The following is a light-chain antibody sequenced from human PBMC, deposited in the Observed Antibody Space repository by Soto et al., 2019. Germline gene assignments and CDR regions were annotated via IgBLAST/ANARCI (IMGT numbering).Light chain of an antibody. Sequence: EIVLTQSPGTLSLSPGERATLSCRASQSVSSSYLAWYQQKPGQAPRPLIYGASSRATGIPDRFSGSGSGTDFTLTISRLETEDFAVYYCQQYGSSPREFFGGGTKVEIK. V-gene: IGKV3-20*01. CDR3: QQYGSSPREF. CDR2: GAS. CDR1: QSVSSSY. J-gene: IGKJ4*01.